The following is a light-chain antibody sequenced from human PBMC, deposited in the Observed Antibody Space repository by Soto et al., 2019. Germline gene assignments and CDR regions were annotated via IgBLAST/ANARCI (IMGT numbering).Light chain of an antibody. CDR1: SSDVGRYNL. CDR2: EGN. CDR3: SSYAGFSTSVI. Sequence: QSALTQPASVSGSPGQSITISCTGTSSDVGRYNLVSWYRQRPGNAPKLILYEGNKRPSGVSNRFSASKSGNTASLTISGLQAEDEADYYCSSYAGFSTSVIFGGGTKVTVL. V-gene: IGLV2-23*01. J-gene: IGLJ2*01.